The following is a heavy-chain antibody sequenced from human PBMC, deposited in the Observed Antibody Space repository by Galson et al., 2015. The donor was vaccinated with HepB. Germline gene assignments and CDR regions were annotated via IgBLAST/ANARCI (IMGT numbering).Heavy chain of an antibody. V-gene: IGHV1-69*13. D-gene: IGHD5-12*01. Sequence: SVKVSCKASGGTFSSYAISWVRQAPGQGLEWMGGIIPIFGTANYAQKFQGRVTITADESTSTAYMELSSLRSEDTAVYYCARPGYSGYDSRYFGLWGRGTLVTVSS. J-gene: IGHJ2*01. CDR3: ARPGYSGYDSRYFGL. CDR1: GGTFSSYA. CDR2: IIPIFGTA.